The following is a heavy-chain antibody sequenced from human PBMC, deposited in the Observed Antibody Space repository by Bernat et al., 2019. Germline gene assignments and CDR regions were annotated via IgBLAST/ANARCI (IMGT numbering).Heavy chain of an antibody. CDR1: GVSISSYW. Sequence: QVQLQESGPGLVKPSETLSLTCTVSGVSISSYWWSWIRQPPGKTLEWIGNIYYSGSTNYNPSLKSRVTISVDTSKNQFSLNLSSVTAADTAVYYCVRGGDSGGWYWFDPWGQGTLVTVSS. CDR3: VRGGDSGGWYWFDP. D-gene: IGHD6-19*01. J-gene: IGHJ5*02. CDR2: IYYSGST. V-gene: IGHV4-59*01.